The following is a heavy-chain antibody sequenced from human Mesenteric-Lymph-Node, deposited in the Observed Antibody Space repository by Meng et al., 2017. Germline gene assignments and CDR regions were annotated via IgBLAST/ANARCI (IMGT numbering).Heavy chain of an antibody. Sequence: GESLKISCAASGFTFSDYYMSWRRQAPGKGLEWVSYISSSGSTIYYADTVKGRFTISRDNAKNSLYLQMNSLRAEDTAVYYCARPLAPPRTYFDYWGQGKLVTVSS. CDR3: ARPLAPPRTYFDY. J-gene: IGHJ4*02. D-gene: IGHD2-8*01. V-gene: IGHV3-11*01. CDR2: ISSSGSTI. CDR1: GFTFSDYY.